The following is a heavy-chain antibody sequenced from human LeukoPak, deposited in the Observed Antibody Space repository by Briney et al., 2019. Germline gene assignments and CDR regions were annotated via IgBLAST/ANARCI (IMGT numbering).Heavy chain of an antibody. CDR3: AREASKTPRFRHGSGSYWIGFDY. J-gene: IGHJ4*02. Sequence: GGSLRLSCAASGFTFSIYAMHWVRQAPGKGLEWVAVMSYDGSNKYYAESVKGRFTISRDNSKNTLYMQKNRLRDEATAVYYCAREASKTPRFRHGSGSYWIGFDYWGQGTLVTVSS. CDR1: GFTFSIYA. V-gene: IGHV3-30-3*01. D-gene: IGHD1-26*01. CDR2: MSYDGSNK.